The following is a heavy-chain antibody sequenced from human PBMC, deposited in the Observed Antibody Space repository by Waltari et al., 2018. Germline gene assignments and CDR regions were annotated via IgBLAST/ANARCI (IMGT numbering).Heavy chain of an antibody. CDR1: GGAFSGSY. CDR2: INHSGST. Sequence: QVQLQQWGAGLVKPSETLSLTCAVYGGAFSGSYWSWIRQPPGKGLEWIGEINHSGSTNYNPSLKSRVTISVDTSKNQFSLKLSSVTAADTAVYYCARGVRFLNYWGQGTLVTVSS. J-gene: IGHJ4*02. CDR3: ARGVRFLNY. D-gene: IGHD3-3*01. V-gene: IGHV4-34*01.